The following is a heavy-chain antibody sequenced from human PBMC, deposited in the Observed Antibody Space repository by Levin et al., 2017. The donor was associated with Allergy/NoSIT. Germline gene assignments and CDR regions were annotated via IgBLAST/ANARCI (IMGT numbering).Heavy chain of an antibody. CDR1: GGSISDNY. Sequence: TASETLSLTCTVSGGSISDNYWSWIRQPPGKGLEWIGFIYYSGNTNYNPSLKSRATISADTSKNQVSLKVKSVTAADTAVYYCARVDWGIRGDTENWFDPWGQGTLVIVSS. J-gene: IGHJ5*02. D-gene: IGHD2-21*01. CDR3: ARVDWGIRGDTENWFDP. CDR2: IYYSGNT. V-gene: IGHV4-59*01.